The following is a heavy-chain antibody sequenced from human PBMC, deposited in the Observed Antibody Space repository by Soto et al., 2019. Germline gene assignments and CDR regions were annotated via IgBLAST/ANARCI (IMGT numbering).Heavy chain of an antibody. CDR2: IYYSGST. J-gene: IGHJ4*02. V-gene: IGHV4-59*01. CDR3: ARRGGYGDYFGY. CDR1: GGSISSYY. Sequence: SETLSLTCTVSGGSISSYYWSWIRQPPGKGLEWIGYIYYSGSTNYNPSLKSRVTISVDTSKNQSSLKLSSVTAADTAVYYCARRGGYGDYFGYWGQGTLVTVSS. D-gene: IGHD5-18*01.